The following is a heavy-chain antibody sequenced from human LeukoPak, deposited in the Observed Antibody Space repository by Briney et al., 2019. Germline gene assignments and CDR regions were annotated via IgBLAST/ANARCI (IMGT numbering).Heavy chain of an antibody. J-gene: IGHJ4*02. D-gene: IGHD1-26*01. CDR1: GFTFSSYA. Sequence: PGGSLRLSCAVSGFTFSSYAMNWARQAPGRGLEWVSSISGGGSYIYYADSVKGRFTISRDDAQNSLYLQMSSLRAEDTAVYYCARDRLPTATYRGSYSLGDWGQGTLVTVSS. CDR2: ISGGGSYI. V-gene: IGHV3-21*01. CDR3: ARDRLPTATYRGSYSLGD.